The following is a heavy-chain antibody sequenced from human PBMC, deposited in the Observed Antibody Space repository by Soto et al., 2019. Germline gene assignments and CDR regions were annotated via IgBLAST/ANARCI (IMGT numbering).Heavy chain of an antibody. CDR2: IYYSGST. CDR1: GGSISSSSYY. J-gene: IGHJ4*02. V-gene: IGHV4-39*01. Sequence: SSETLSLTCTVSGGSISSSSYYWGWIRQPPGKGLEWIGSIYYSGSTYYNPSLKSRVTISVDTSKNQFSLKLSSVTAADTAVYYCATTQRGAVAGKAFDYWGQGTLVTVSS. D-gene: IGHD6-19*01. CDR3: ATTQRGAVAGKAFDY.